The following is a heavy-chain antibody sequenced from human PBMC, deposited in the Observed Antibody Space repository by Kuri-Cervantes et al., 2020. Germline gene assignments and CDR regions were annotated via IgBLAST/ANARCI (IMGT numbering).Heavy chain of an antibody. V-gene: IGHV3-30*02. J-gene: IGHJ6*03. CDR2: ILYDGSNK. Sequence: LSLTCAASGFTFSSYGMHWVRQAPGKGLEWVAFILYDGSNKYYADSVKGRFTISRDNSKNTLYLQVNSLRAEDTAVYYCAKHSGGRYGDYYHYMDVWGKGTTVTVSS. D-gene: IGHD4-17*01. CDR1: GFTFSSYG. CDR3: AKHSGGRYGDYYHYMDV.